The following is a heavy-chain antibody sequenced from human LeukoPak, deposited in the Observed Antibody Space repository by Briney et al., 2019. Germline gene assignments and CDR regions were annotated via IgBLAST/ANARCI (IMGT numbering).Heavy chain of an antibody. J-gene: IGHJ4*02. D-gene: IGHD3-22*01. CDR3: ARDTSYYYDSSGYSIYYFDY. Sequence: GGSLRLSCAASGFTFSSYSMNWFRQAPGKGLEWVSSISSSSSYIYYADSVKGRFTISRDNAKNSLYLQMNSLRAEDTAVYYCARDTSYYYDSSGYSIYYFDYWGQGTLVTVSS. CDR2: ISSSSSYI. V-gene: IGHV3-21*01. CDR1: GFTFSSYS.